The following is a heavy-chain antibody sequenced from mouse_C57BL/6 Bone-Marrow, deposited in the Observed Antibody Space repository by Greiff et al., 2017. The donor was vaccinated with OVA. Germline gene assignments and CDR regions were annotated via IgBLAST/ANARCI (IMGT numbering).Heavy chain of an antibody. CDR2: ISYDGSN. CDR1: GYSITSGYY. Sequence: VQLQQSGPGLVKPSQSLSLTCSVTGYSITSGYYWNWIRQFPGNKLEWMGYISYDGSNNYNPSLKNRISITRDTSKNQFFLKLNSVTTEDTATYYCAREENLSPWFAYWGQGTLVTVSA. D-gene: IGHD1-1*01. V-gene: IGHV3-6*01. CDR3: AREENLSPWFAY. J-gene: IGHJ3*01.